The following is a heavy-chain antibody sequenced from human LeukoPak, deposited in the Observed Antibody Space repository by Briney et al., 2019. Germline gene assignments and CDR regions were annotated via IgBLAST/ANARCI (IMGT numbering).Heavy chain of an antibody. CDR1: GGTFSSYA. J-gene: IGHJ4*02. D-gene: IGHD6-25*01. CDR2: INPNSGGT. Sequence: ASVKVSCKASGGTFSSYAISWVRQAPGQGLEWMGWINPNSGGTNYAQKFQGRVTMTRDTSISTAYMELSRLRSDDTAVYYCARDHKAAAFDYWGQGTLVTVSS. V-gene: IGHV1-2*02. CDR3: ARDHKAAAFDY.